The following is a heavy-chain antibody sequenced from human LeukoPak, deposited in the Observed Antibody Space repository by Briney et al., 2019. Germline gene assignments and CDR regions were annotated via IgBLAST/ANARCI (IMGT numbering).Heavy chain of an antibody. Sequence: GASVKVSCKVSGDTFTSFGIRWVRQAPGQGLEWMGWISVYSGNTNYAQQLQGRVTMTTDPSTSTAYMALRSPRSDDTPVYYCARAPLAPNGVSDDYWGQGPLVTVSS. V-gene: IGHV1-18*01. J-gene: IGHJ4*01. D-gene: IGHD1-1*01. CDR3: ARAPLAPNGVSDDY. CDR2: ISVYSGNT. CDR1: GDTFTSFG.